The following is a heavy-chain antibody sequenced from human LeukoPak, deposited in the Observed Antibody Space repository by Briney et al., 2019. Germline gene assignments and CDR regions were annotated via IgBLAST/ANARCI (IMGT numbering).Heavy chain of an antibody. D-gene: IGHD6-19*01. CDR1: GYTFTGYY. Sequence: ASVKVSCKASGYTFTGYYMHWVRQAPGQGLEWMGWMNPNSGNTGYAQKFQGRVTMTRNTSISTAYMELSSLRSEDTAVYYCARVMAGAPNFDYWGQGTLVTVSS. CDR3: ARVMAGAPNFDY. CDR2: MNPNSGNT. J-gene: IGHJ4*02. V-gene: IGHV1-8*02.